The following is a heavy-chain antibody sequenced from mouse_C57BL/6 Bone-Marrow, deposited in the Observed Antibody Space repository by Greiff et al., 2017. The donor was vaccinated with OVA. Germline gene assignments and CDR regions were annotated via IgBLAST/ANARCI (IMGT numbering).Heavy chain of an antibody. CDR3: ARITTDYFDY. Sequence: EVKLVESGGDLVKPGGSLKLSCAASGFTFSSYGMSWVRQTPDKRLEWVATISSGGSYTYYPDSVKGRFTISRYNAKNTLYLQMSSLKSEDTAMYYCARITTDYFDYWGQGTTLTVSS. D-gene: IGHD2-4*01. CDR1: GFTFSSYG. J-gene: IGHJ2*01. V-gene: IGHV5-6*01. CDR2: ISSGGSYT.